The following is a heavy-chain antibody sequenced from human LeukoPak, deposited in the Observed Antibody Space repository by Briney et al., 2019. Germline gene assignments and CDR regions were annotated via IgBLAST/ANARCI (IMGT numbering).Heavy chain of an antibody. D-gene: IGHD1-14*01. CDR3: AHGTTGYNVFDV. CDR2: IYYSGPT. Sequence: SETLSLTCTVSAGSISDYYWTWIRQPPGNRLEWIGHIYYSGPTTYNPSLKSRVTISIDTSRNQFSLKLTSVTAADSAVYYCAHGTTGYNVFDVWGRGTVVAVSS. CDR1: AGSISDYY. J-gene: IGHJ3*01. V-gene: IGHV4-59*08.